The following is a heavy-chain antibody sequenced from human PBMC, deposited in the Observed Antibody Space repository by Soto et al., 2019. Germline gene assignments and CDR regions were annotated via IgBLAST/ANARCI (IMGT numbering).Heavy chain of an antibody. Sequence: QVQLVESGGGLVKPGGSLRLSCAASGFTFSDYYMSWIRQAPGKGLEWVTFISSSNNYIQYADSVKGRFTVSRDNAKNSLFLQMNSLRAEDTAVYYCAREGYCSSTTCHYGMDVWGQGTTVTDSS. CDR1: GFTFSDYY. J-gene: IGHJ6*02. CDR2: ISSSNNYI. V-gene: IGHV3-11*06. CDR3: AREGYCSSTTCHYGMDV. D-gene: IGHD2-2*01.